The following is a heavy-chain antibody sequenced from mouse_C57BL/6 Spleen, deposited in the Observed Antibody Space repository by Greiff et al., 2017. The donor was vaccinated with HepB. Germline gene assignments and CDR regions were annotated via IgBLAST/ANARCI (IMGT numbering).Heavy chain of an antibody. D-gene: IGHD1-1*01. J-gene: IGHJ4*01. CDR2: ISDGGSYT. CDR1: GFTFSSYA. V-gene: IGHV5-4*01. CDR3: ARDRATVVATRAMDY. Sequence: EVQVVESGGGLVKPGGSLKLSCAASGFTFSSYAMSWVRQTPEKRLEWVATISDGGSYTYYPDNVKGRFTISRDNAKNNLYLQMSHLKSEDTAMYYCARDRATVVATRAMDYWGQGTSVTVSS.